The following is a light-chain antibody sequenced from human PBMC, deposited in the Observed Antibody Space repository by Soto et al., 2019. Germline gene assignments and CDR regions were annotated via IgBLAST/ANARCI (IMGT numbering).Light chain of an antibody. CDR2: GVS. Sequence: QSVLTQPASVSGSPGQSITISCTGTSSDVGNYNYVSWYQQHPGKAPKLMIFGVSNRPSGVSDRFSGSKSGNTASLTISGLQAEDEADYHCSSYAGGYYLFGTGTQLTV. CDR1: SSDVGNYNY. J-gene: IGLJ1*01. CDR3: SSYAGGYYL. V-gene: IGLV2-14*03.